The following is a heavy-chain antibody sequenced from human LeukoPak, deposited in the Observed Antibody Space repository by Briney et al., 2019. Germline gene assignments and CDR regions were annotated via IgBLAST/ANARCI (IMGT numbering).Heavy chain of an antibody. D-gene: IGHD2-2*02. Sequence: KPGGSLRLSCAASGFTFSSYSMNWVRQAPGKGLEWVSSISSSSSYIYYADSVKGRFTISRDNSKNTLYLQMDSLRAEDTAVYYCAKETSYTPWFDPWGQGTLVTVSS. CDR1: GFTFSSYS. CDR2: ISSSSSYI. V-gene: IGHV3-21*04. CDR3: AKETSYTPWFDP. J-gene: IGHJ5*02.